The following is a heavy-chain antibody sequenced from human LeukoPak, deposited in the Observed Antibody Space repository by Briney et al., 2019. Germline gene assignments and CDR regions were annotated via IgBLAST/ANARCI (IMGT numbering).Heavy chain of an antibody. CDR2: ISYDGSNE. D-gene: IGHD6-19*01. CDR3: AKVGSSGWYERPTAYYFDY. V-gene: IGHV3-30*04. Sequence: GRSLRLSCAASGFTFSSYVMHWVRQAPGKGLEWVAIISYDGSNEYYADSVKGRFTISRDNSKNTLYLQMNSLRAEDTAVYYCAKVGSSGWYERPTAYYFDYWGQGTLVTVSS. J-gene: IGHJ4*02. CDR1: GFTFSSYV.